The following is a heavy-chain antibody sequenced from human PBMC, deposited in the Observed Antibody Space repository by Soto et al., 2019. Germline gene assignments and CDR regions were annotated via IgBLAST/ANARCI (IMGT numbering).Heavy chain of an antibody. CDR2: IYYSGST. J-gene: IGHJ5*02. Sequence: PSETLSLTCTVSGGSISSGGYYWSWIRQHPGKGLEWIGYIYYSGSTYYNPSLKSRVTISVDTSKNQFSLKLSSVTAADTAVYYCAREIYCTNGVCTYWFDAWGQGTLVTVSS. CDR3: AREIYCTNGVCTYWFDA. V-gene: IGHV4-31*03. CDR1: GGSISSGGYY. D-gene: IGHD2-8*01.